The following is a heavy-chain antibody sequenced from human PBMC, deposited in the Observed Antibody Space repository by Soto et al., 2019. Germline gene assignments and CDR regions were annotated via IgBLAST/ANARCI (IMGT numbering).Heavy chain of an antibody. D-gene: IGHD1-26*01. CDR2: IYYSGST. CDR3: ARAARGGSYFEDPPSWFAP. CDR1: GGSISSGGYY. Sequence: SETLSLTCTVSGGSISSGGYYWSWIRQHPGKGLEWIGYIYYSGSTYYNPSLKSRVTISVDTSKNQFSLKLSSVTAADTAVDYCARAARGGSYFEDPPSWFAPWGQGTLVTVSS. V-gene: IGHV4-31*03. J-gene: IGHJ5*02.